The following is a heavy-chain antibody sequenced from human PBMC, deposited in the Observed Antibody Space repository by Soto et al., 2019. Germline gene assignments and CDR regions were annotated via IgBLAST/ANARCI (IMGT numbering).Heavy chain of an antibody. D-gene: IGHD4-17*01. J-gene: IGHJ4*02. CDR1: GGSISSYY. V-gene: IGHV4-59*01. Sequence: TSETLSLTCTVSGGSISSYYLSWIRQPPGKGLEWIGYIYYRGSTNYNPSLKSRVTISIDTSKNQFSLKLSSVTAADTAVYYCARLGYGGNSDYWGRGTLVTVSS. CDR2: IYYRGST. CDR3: ARLGYGGNSDY.